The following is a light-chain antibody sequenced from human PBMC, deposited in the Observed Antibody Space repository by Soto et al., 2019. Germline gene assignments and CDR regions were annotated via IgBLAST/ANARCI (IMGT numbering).Light chain of an antibody. CDR1: QSVSSN. CDR2: GAS. Sequence: EIVMTQSPATLSVSPGERATLSCRASQSVSSNLAWYQQKPGQAPRLLIYGASTGATGIPARFSGSGSGTEFTLTISSLQSEDFAVYYCQQYNNWPPTFGHGTKVEVK. V-gene: IGKV3-15*01. J-gene: IGKJ1*01. CDR3: QQYNNWPPT.